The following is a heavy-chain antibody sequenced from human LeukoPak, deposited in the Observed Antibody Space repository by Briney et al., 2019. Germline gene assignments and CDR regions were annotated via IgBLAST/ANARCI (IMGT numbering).Heavy chain of an antibody. CDR1: GYTFSTYY. CDR3: ARSKTPRSSTIFGVVIKGGVFDP. CDR2: INPSDGAA. V-gene: IGHV1-46*01. Sequence: GASVKVSCKASGYTFSTYYLHWLRQAPGQGLEWLGIINPSDGAASYAQKFQGRVTLTADTSTSTVCMELLSLRSEDTAMYYCARSKTPRSSTIFGVVIKGGVFDPWGQGTLVTVSS. D-gene: IGHD3-3*01. J-gene: IGHJ5*02.